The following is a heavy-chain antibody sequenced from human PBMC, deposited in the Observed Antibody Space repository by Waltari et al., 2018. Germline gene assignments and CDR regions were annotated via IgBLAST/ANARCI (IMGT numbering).Heavy chain of an antibody. V-gene: IGHV4-34*01. CDR3: ARGWIAAAGTYAFDI. J-gene: IGHJ3*02. CDR2: INQSGST. CDR1: GGSFSGYY. D-gene: IGHD6-13*01. Sequence: QVQLQQWGAGLLKPSETLSLTCAVYGGSFSGYYWSWIRQPPGKGLEWIGEINQSGSTNDNPSLKIRVTISVDTSKNQFSLKLSSVTAADTAVYYCARGWIAAAGTYAFDIWGQGTMVTVSS.